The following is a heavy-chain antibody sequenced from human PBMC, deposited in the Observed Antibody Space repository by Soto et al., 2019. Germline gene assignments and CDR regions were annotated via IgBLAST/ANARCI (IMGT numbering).Heavy chain of an antibody. V-gene: IGHV1-69*13. J-gene: IGHJ4*02. CDR3: TRDGTLYDSSAYYYLY. CDR2: IIPMFAKA. D-gene: IGHD3-22*01. Sequence: ASVKVSCKASGGTSSRYGISWVRQAPGQGLEWMGGIIPMFAKANYAQKFQDRVTITADESTGTAYMELRSLRFEDTAVYYCTRDGTLYDSSAYYYLYWGQGTLVTVSS. CDR1: GGTSSRYG.